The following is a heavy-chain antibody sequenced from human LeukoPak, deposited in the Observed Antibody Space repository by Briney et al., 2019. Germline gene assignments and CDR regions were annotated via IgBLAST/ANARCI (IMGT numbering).Heavy chain of an antibody. D-gene: IGHD3-22*01. Sequence: SETLSLTCSVSGGSISSSSSYWGWIRQPPGKGLEWIGSIYYSGSSFDNPALKSRVTISVDTSKNQFSLKLSSVTAADTAVYYCARVGGGPYDSSGYSDYWGQGTLVTVSS. CDR2: IYYSGSS. J-gene: IGHJ4*02. CDR3: ARVGGGPYDSSGYSDY. V-gene: IGHV4-39*07. CDR1: GGSISSSSSY.